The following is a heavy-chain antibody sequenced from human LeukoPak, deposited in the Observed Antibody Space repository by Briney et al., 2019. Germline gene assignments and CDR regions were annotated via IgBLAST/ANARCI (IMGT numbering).Heavy chain of an antibody. CDR2: INTNTGNP. Sequence: GASVKVSCTASGYTFTSYAMNWVRQAPGQGLEWMGWINTNTGNPTYAQGFTGRFVFSLDTSVSTAYLQISSLKAEDTAVYYCARALGPGYDMPNYYYYYYMDVWGKGTTVTVSS. V-gene: IGHV7-4-1*02. CDR1: GYTFTSYA. D-gene: IGHD5-12*01. CDR3: ARALGPGYDMPNYYYYYYMDV. J-gene: IGHJ6*03.